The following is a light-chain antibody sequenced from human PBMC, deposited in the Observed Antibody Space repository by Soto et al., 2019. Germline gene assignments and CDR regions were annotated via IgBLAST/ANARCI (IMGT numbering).Light chain of an antibody. CDR1: SSSKW. J-gene: IGKJ2*01. V-gene: IGKV1-5*01. CDR3: QHTIDFT. CDR2: DVS. Sequence: DIQMTQSPSTLAASVGDTVTMTCRSSSKWLAWYQKKPGKAPKLLIYDVSNLERGVPPRFSGSTSGAESTLTITGLQPDDLGTYYCQHTIDFTFGQGTKVDIK.